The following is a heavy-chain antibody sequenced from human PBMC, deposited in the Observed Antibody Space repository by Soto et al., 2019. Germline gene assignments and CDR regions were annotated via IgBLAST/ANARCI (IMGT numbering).Heavy chain of an antibody. CDR2: MNPKSGDT. Sequence: QVQLVQSGAEVRKPGASVKVSCKATGYTFTSNDIYWVRQAPGQGLEWVGWMNPKSGDTGYAQKFQDRLIMTRDTSITTAYMELTSLTSEDTAVYYCARGRPGGGVKRSWFDPWGLGTLVTVSS. CDR1: GYTFTSND. CDR3: ARGRPGGGVKRSWFDP. D-gene: IGHD2-8*02. J-gene: IGHJ5*02. V-gene: IGHV1-8*01.